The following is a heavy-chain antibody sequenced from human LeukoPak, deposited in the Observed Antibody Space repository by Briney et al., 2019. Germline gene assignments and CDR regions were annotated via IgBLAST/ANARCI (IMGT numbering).Heavy chain of an antibody. CDR3: ARGRTELYYDFWSGANWFDP. D-gene: IGHD3-3*01. CDR1: GGSISSYY. V-gene: IGHV4-59*01. J-gene: IGHJ5*02. Sequence: SETLSLTCTVSGGSISSYYWSWIRQPPGKGLEWIGYIYYSGSTNYNPCLKSRVTISVDTSKDQFSLKLSSVTAADTAVYYCARGRTELYYDFWSGANWFDPWGQGTLVTVSS. CDR2: IYYSGST.